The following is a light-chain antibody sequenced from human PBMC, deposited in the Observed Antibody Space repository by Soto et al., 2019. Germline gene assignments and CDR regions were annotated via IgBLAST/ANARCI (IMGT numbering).Light chain of an antibody. V-gene: IGKV3-20*01. CDR1: QSVSSSY. Sequence: EIVLTQSPGTLSLSPGERATLSCRASQSVSSSYLAWYQQKPGQAPRLLIYGASSRATGIPDRCSGSGSGTDSTLTISSLEPEDFAVYYCQQYGSSLFTFGPGTKVDIK. J-gene: IGKJ3*01. CDR2: GAS. CDR3: QQYGSSLFT.